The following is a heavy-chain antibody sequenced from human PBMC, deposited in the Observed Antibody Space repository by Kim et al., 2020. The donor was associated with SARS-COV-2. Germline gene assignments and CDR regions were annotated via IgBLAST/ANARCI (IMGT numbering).Heavy chain of an antibody. Sequence: SETLSLTCAVYGGSFSGYYWSWIRQPPGKGLEWIGEINHSGSTNYNPSLKSRVTISVDTSNNQFSLKLSSVTAADTAVYYCARGSGVTMIVVVIPRFDYWGQGTLVTVSS. CDR2: INHSGST. CDR1: GGSFSGYY. CDR3: ARGSGVTMIVVVIPRFDY. J-gene: IGHJ4*02. D-gene: IGHD3-22*01. V-gene: IGHV4-34*01.